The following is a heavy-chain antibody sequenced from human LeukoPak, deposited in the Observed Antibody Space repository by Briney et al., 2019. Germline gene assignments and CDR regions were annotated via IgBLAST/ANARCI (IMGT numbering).Heavy chain of an antibody. J-gene: IGHJ5*02. Sequence: SETLSLTCAVYGGSFSGYYWSWIRQPPGKGLEWIGEINHSGSTNYNPSPKSRGTISVDTSKNQFSLQLSSVTAADTAVYYCARGSNTRYCSSTSCYNRGTDWFAPWGQGTLVTVSS. V-gene: IGHV4-34*01. CDR3: ARGSNTRYCSSTSCYNRGTDWFAP. CDR2: INHSGST. D-gene: IGHD2-2*02. CDR1: GGSFSGYY.